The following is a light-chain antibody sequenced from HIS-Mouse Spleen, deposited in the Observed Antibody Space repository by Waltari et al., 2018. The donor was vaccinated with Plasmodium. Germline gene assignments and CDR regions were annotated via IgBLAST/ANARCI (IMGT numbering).Light chain of an antibody. CDR2: RNK. CDR1: SSNIARNY. CDR3: AAWDDSLSGRV. Sequence: QSVLTQPPSASGTPGQRVTISCSGSSSNIARNYVYWYPQLPGTAPKLLIYRNKQRPSGVPDRFSGSKSGTSASLAISGLRSEDEADYYCAAWDDSLSGRVFGGGTKLTVL. J-gene: IGLJ3*02. V-gene: IGLV1-47*01.